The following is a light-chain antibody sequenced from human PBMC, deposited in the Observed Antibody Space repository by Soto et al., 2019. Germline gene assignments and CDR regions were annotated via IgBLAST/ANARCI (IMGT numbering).Light chain of an antibody. V-gene: IGKV2-28*01. CDR3: MQALQTQWT. Sequence: EIVMPQSPLSLTVTPGEPASISCRSSQSLLHSNGYNYLDWYLQRPGQSPQLLIYLGSNRASGVPDRFSGSASGTDFTLKISRVEAEDVGVYYCMQALQTQWTFGQGTKVEIK. CDR2: LGS. CDR1: QSLLHSNGYNY. J-gene: IGKJ1*01.